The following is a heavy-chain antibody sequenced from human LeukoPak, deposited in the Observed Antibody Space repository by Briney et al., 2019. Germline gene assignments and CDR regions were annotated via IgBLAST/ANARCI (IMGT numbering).Heavy chain of an antibody. CDR2: IYYSGST. V-gene: IGHV4-59*01. CDR1: GGSISSYY. D-gene: IGHD6-19*01. Sequence: PSETLSLTCTVSGGSISSYYWSWIRQPPGKGLEWIGYIYYSGSTNYNPSLKSRVTISVDTSKNQFSLKLSSVTAADTAVYYCARDSLAVAGDYYYYYMDVWGKGTTVTVSS. CDR3: ARDSLAVAGDYYYYYMDV. J-gene: IGHJ6*03.